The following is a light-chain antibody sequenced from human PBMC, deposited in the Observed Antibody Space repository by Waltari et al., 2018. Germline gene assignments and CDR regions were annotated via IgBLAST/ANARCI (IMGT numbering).Light chain of an antibody. Sequence: EIVMTQSPAALSVSPGERATLSCRASQHISNNFAWYQHKPGQPPRLLISGASTRATGVPARFSGSGSGTEFSLTISSLQSEDSAIYFCQQYNTWPPSTFGQGTKLEIK. CDR2: GAS. J-gene: IGKJ2*02. CDR1: QHISNN. CDR3: QQYNTWPPST. V-gene: IGKV3-15*01.